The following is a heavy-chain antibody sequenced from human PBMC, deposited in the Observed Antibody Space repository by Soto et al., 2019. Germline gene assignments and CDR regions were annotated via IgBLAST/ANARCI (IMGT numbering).Heavy chain of an antibody. CDR3: ERGEMPTVTIVCY. J-gene: IGHJ4*02. CDR2: ISYDGSNK. V-gene: IGHV3-30-3*01. CDR1: GFTFSSYA. D-gene: IGHD4-4*01. Sequence: QVQLVESGGGVVQPGRSLRLSCAASGFTFSSYAMHWVRQAPGKGLEWVAVISYDGSNKYYADSVKGRFTIYRDNSKNTLYMKMNSMRADDTAVYYCERGEMPTVTIVCYWGQGTLVTVSS.